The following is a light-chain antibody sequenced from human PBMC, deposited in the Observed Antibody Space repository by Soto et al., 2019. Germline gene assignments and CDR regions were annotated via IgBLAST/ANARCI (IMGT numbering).Light chain of an antibody. CDR2: DAS. CDR1: QSVSSY. V-gene: IGKV3-11*01. Sequence: EIVLTQSPATLSLSPGERATLSCRASQSVSSYLAWYQHKPGQAPMLLISDASNRATGVPARFSGSGSGTDFTLTISTLEPEDFAVYYCQQRSNWLFTFGPGTRVDL. J-gene: IGKJ3*01. CDR3: QQRSNWLFT.